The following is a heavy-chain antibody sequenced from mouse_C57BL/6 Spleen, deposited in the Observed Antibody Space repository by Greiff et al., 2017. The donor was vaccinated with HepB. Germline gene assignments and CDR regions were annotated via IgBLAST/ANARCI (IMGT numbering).Heavy chain of an antibody. V-gene: IGHV1-82*01. CDR3: ARAGYSNYRNYFDY. J-gene: IGHJ2*01. D-gene: IGHD2-5*01. CDR2: IYPGDGDT. CDR1: GYAFSSSW. Sequence: QVQLQQSGPELVKPGASVKISCKASGYAFSSSWMNWVKQRPGKGLEWIGRIYPGDGDTNYNGKFKGTATLTADKASSTAYMQLSSLTSEDSAVYFYARAGYSNYRNYFDYRGQGTTLTVSS.